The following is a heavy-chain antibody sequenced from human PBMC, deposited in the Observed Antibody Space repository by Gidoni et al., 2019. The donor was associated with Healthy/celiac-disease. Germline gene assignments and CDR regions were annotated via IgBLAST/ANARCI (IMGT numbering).Heavy chain of an antibody. V-gene: IGHV3-23*01. Sequence: EVQLLESGGGLVQPGGSLRLSCAASGFTFSSYAMRWVRQAPGKGLEWVSAISGSGGSTYYADAVKGRFTISRDNSKNTLYLQMNSLRAEDTAVYYCAKDRAKSGQHSGESPLADPWGQGTLVTVSS. D-gene: IGHD2-2*01. CDR1: GFTFSSYA. J-gene: IGHJ5*02. CDR2: ISGSGGST. CDR3: AKDRAKSGQHSGESPLADP.